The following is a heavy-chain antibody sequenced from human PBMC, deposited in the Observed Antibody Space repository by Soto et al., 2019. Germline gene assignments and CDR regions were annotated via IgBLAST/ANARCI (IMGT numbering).Heavy chain of an antibody. V-gene: IGHV1-69*01. Sequence: QVQLVQSGAEVKKPGSSVKVPCKASGGTFSSYAISWVRQAPGQGLEWMGGIIPIFGTANYAQKFQGRVTITADESTSTAYMELSSLRSEDTAVYYCARRVLRFLEWPIDYYYGMDVWAKGPRSPSP. CDR2: IIPIFGTA. CDR3: ARRVLRFLEWPIDYYYGMDV. CDR1: GGTFSSYA. J-gene: IGHJ6*02. D-gene: IGHD3-3*01.